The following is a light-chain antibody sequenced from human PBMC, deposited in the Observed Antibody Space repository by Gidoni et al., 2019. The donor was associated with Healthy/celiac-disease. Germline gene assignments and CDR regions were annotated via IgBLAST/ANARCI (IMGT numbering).Light chain of an antibody. J-gene: IGKJ1*01. Sequence: AIRITQSPSSLSASTGDRVTITCRASQGISRYLAWYQQKPGKAPKLLIYAASTLQSGVPSRFSGSGSGTDFTLTISCLQSEDFATYYCQQYYSYPWTFGQGTKVKIK. CDR3: QQYYSYPWT. CDR1: QGISRY. CDR2: AAS. V-gene: IGKV1-8*01.